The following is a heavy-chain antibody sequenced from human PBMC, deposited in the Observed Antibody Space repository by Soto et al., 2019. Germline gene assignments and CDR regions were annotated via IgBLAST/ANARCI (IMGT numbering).Heavy chain of an antibody. CDR1: GFTFSSYA. CDR3: ARGPPIHSDILTGYPYPSDY. D-gene: IGHD3-9*01. J-gene: IGHJ4*02. Sequence: GGSLRLSCAASGFTFSSYAMHWVRQAPGKGLEWVSAICSNGGSTYYADSVKGRFTISRDNSKNTLYLQMGSLRAEDMAVYYCARGPPIHSDILTGYPYPSDYWGQGTLVTVSS. CDR2: ICSNGGST. V-gene: IGHV3-64*02.